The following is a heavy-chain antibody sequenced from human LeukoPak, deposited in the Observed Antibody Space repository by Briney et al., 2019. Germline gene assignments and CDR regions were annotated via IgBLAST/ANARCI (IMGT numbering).Heavy chain of an antibody. V-gene: IGHV1-24*01. CDR2: FDPEDGET. Sequence: ASVKVSCKVSGYTLTELSMHWVRQAPGKGLEWMGGFDPEDGETIYAQKFRGRVTMTEDTSTDTAYMELSSLRSEDTAVYYCATDSGVVTAYDAFDIWGQGTMVTVSS. D-gene: IGHD2-21*02. CDR1: GYTLTELS. J-gene: IGHJ3*02. CDR3: ATDSGVVTAYDAFDI.